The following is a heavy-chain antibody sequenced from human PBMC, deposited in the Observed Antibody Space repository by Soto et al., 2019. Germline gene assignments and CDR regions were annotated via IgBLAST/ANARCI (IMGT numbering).Heavy chain of an antibody. D-gene: IGHD3-22*01. V-gene: IGHV3-23*01. Sequence: GGSLRLSCAASGFTFSSYAMSWVRQAPGKGLEWVSAISGSGGSTYYADSVKGRFTISRDNSKNTLYLQMNSLRAEDTAVYYCAKGDDYYDSSGYYSWGQGTLVTVSS. CDR2: ISGSGGST. J-gene: IGHJ4*02. CDR1: GFTFSSYA. CDR3: AKGDDYYDSSGYYS.